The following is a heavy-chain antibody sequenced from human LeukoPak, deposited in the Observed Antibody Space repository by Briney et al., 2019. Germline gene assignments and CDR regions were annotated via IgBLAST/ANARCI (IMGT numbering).Heavy chain of an antibody. J-gene: IGHJ5*02. CDR3: ARGHCGSATCQRNWFDP. CDR2: INPNSGDA. V-gene: IGHV1-2*02. D-gene: IGHD2-2*01. Sequence: GASVKVSCKASGYTLTGFYIHWLRQAPGQGLEWMGWINPNSGDANYAPKFQGRVTTTRDTSISTAYMELSSLRSDDTAVYYCARGHCGSATCQRNWFDPWGQGSLVTVSS. CDR1: GYTLTGFY.